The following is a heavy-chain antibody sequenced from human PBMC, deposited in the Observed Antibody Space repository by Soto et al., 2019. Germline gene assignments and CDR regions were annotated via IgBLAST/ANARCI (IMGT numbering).Heavy chain of an antibody. Sequence: QVQLVQSGAEVKKPGASVKVSCKASGYTFTTYGISWVRQDPGQGLEWMGWISDYNGDTNYTQSVQGRVTMTTDTSTSTAYMELRSVRSGDKAVYCCARDQIVMTGKPFDIGGQGKMVTGSS. V-gene: IGHV1-18*01. CDR2: ISDYNGDT. CDR1: GYTFTTYG. CDR3: ARDQIVMTGKPFDI. D-gene: IGHD3-22*01. J-gene: IGHJ3*02.